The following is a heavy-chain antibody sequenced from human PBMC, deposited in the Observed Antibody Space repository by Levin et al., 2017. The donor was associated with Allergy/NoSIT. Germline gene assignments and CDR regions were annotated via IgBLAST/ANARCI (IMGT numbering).Heavy chain of an antibody. D-gene: IGHD6-13*01. CDR1: GGSISSSSYQ. CDR3: ARVLSAISASGPEY. V-gene: IGHV4-39*07. CDR2: IYYSGST. J-gene: IGHJ4*02. Sequence: PSETLSLTCTVSGGSISSSSYQWGWIRQPPGKGLEWIGNIYYSGSTSYNPSLKNRVTMSIDTSKNQLFLKLTSVTAAETAVYYCARVLSAISASGPEYLGRGILVPVSS.